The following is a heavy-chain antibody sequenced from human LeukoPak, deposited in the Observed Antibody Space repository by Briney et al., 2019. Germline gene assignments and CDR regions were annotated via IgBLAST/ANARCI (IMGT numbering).Heavy chain of an antibody. Sequence: GGSLRLSCAASGFTFSDYYMSWIRQAPGKGLEWVSYISSSGSTIYYADPVKGRFTISRDNAKNSLYLQMNSLRAEDTAVYYCAKGPASIAVAGTTQFDYWGQGTLVTVSS. CDR3: AKGPASIAVAGTTQFDY. J-gene: IGHJ4*02. V-gene: IGHV3-11*01. D-gene: IGHD6-19*01. CDR2: ISSSGSTI. CDR1: GFTFSDYY.